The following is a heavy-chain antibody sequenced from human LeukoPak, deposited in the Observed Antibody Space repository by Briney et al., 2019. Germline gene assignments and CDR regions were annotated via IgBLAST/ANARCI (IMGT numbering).Heavy chain of an antibody. V-gene: IGHV1-69-2*01. D-gene: IGHD3-3*02. CDR3: ATGIVRVVIMD. CDR2: VDPEDGET. Sequence: ASVKVSCKVSGYTFTDYYMHWVQQAPGKGLEWMGLVDPEDGETIYAEKFQGRVTITADTSTDTAYMELSSLRSEDTAVYYCATGIVRVVIMDWGQGTLVTVSS. J-gene: IGHJ4*02. CDR1: GYTFTDYY.